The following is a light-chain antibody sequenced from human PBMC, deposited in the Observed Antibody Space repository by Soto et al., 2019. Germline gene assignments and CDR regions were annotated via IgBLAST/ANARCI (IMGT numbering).Light chain of an antibody. Sequence: DIQMTQSPSSLSASVGDRVTITCRASQSIGRYLNWYQQKPGKAPKLLIYAASSLQSGVPSRFSGSGSGTDFTLTITSLQPVDFATYYCQQSYTTPPWTFGQGTKVEIK. J-gene: IGKJ1*01. CDR3: QQSYTTPPWT. CDR2: AAS. V-gene: IGKV1-39*01. CDR1: QSIGRY.